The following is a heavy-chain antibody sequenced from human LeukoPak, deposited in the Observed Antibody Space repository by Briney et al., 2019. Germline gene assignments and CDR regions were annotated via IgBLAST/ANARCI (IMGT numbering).Heavy chain of an antibody. CDR1: GFTVSSNY. D-gene: IGHD3-3*01. CDR2: IYSGGST. V-gene: IGHV3-66*01. J-gene: IGHJ6*02. CDR3: ARDGVGYDFWSGPYV. Sequence: GGSLRLSCAASGFTVSSNYMSWVRQAPGKGLESLSVIYSGGSTYYADSVKGRFTISRDNSKNTLYLQMNSLRAEDTAVYYCARDGVGYDFWSGPYVWGQGTTVTVSS.